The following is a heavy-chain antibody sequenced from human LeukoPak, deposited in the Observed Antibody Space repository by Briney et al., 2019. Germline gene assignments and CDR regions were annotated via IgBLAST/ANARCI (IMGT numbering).Heavy chain of an antibody. CDR1: GFTFSSHT. CDR3: AKDWLATTDY. D-gene: IGHD1/OR15-1a*01. V-gene: IGHV3-21*01. CDR2: ISRTSTER. Sequence: GESVRLSCAASGFTFSSHTMNWVHQAPGKGLEWVSSISRTSTERYQADSVKGRFTISRDNTKNSLYLQMDSLRAEDTAVYYCAKDWLATTDYWGQGILVTLPS. J-gene: IGHJ4*02.